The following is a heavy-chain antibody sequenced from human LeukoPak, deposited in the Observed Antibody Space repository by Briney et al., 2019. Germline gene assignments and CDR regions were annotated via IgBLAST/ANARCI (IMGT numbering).Heavy chain of an antibody. Sequence: GESLKISCKVSGYTFTSYWIGWVRQMPGKGLEWMGIIYPGDSDTRYSPSFQGQVTISADKSITTAYLQWSSLKASDTAMYYCARCTVVYGGVRTFDIWGQGTMVTVSS. CDR3: ARCTVVYGGVRTFDI. D-gene: IGHD4-23*01. CDR1: GYTFTSYW. V-gene: IGHV5-51*01. J-gene: IGHJ3*02. CDR2: IYPGDSDT.